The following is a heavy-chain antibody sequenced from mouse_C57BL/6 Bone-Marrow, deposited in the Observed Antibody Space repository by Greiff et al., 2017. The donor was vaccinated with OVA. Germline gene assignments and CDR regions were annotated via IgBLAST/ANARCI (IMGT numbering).Heavy chain of an antibody. CDR2: IYPGDGDT. D-gene: IGHD1-1*01. Sequence: QVQLQQSGPELVKPGASVKISCKASGYAFSSSWMNWVKQRPGKGLEWIGRIYPGDGDTNYNGKFKGKATLTADKSSSTAYMQLSSLTSEDSAVYFCANYYGSSYPYWYFDVWGTGTTVTVSS. V-gene: IGHV1-82*01. CDR3: ANYYGSSYPYWYFDV. J-gene: IGHJ1*03. CDR1: GYAFSSSW.